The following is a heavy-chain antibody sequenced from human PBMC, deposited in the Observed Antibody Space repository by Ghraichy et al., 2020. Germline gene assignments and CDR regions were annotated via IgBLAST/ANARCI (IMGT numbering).Heavy chain of an antibody. Sequence: GGSLRLSCAASGFTFSSYWVTWVRQAPGKGLEWVANIKQDGSEKYYVDSVKGRFTISRDNSKNSLYLQMNSLRAEDTAVYYCAIFGCTNCLGGYYYGLDVWGQGTTVTVSS. CDR3: AIFGCTNCLGGYYYGLDV. CDR1: GFTFSSYW. J-gene: IGHJ6*02. D-gene: IGHD2-2*01. CDR2: IKQDGSEK. V-gene: IGHV3-7*01.